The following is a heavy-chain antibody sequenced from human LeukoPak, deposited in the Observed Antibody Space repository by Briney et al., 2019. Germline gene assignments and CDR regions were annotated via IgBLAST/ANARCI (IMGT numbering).Heavy chain of an antibody. J-gene: IGHJ5*02. CDR2: ISSSGSTI. V-gene: IGHV3-11*04. D-gene: IGHD6-13*01. CDR3: ARDRLGAAAGTYRGYNWFDP. CDR1: GFTFSDYY. Sequence: GGSLRLSCAASGFTFSDYYMSWIRQAPGKGLEWVSYISSSGSTIYYADSVKGRFTISRDNAKNSLYLQMNSLRAEDTAVYYCARDRLGAAAGTYRGYNWFDPWGQGTLVTVSS.